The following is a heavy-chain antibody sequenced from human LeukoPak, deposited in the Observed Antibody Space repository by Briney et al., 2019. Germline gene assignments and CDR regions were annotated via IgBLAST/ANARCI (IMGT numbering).Heavy chain of an antibody. CDR2: IRYDGSNK. CDR1: GFTFSSYG. Sequence: PGGSLRLSCAASGFTFSSYGMHCVRQAPGKGLEWVAFIRYDGSNKYYADSVKGRFTISRDNSKNTLYLQMNSLRAEDTAVYYCAETNYYDSSGYAVWGKGTTVTVSS. D-gene: IGHD3-22*01. V-gene: IGHV3-30*02. J-gene: IGHJ6*04. CDR3: AETNYYDSSGYAV.